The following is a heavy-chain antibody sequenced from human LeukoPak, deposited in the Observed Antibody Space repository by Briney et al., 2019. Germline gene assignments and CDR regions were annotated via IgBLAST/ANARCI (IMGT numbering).Heavy chain of an antibody. Sequence: GGSLRLSCAASGFTFSSYWMSWVRQAPGKGLEWVANIKQDGSEKNYVDSVKGRFTISRDNVKNSLDLQMNSLRAEDTAVYYCARAGGYASSWAYWGQGTLVTVSS. CDR3: ARAGGYASSWAY. V-gene: IGHV3-7*01. CDR1: GFTFSSYW. CDR2: IKQDGSEK. D-gene: IGHD5-12*01. J-gene: IGHJ4*02.